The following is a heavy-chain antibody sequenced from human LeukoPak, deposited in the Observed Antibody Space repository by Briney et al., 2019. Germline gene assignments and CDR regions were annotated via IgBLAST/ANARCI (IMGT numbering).Heavy chain of an antibody. CDR3: ARNTWTIPFDY. Sequence: TLSLTCTVSGGSISSYYWSWIRQPPGKALEWLARIDWDDDKYYSTSLKTRLTISKDTSKNQVVLTMTNMDPVDTATYYCARNTWTIPFDYWGQGTLVTVSS. V-gene: IGHV2-70*11. D-gene: IGHD1-20*01. CDR1: GGSISSYYW. J-gene: IGHJ4*02. CDR2: IDWDDDK.